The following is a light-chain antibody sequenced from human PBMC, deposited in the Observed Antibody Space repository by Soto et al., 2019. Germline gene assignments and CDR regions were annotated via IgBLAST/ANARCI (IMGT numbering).Light chain of an antibody. CDR2: WAS. CDR3: QHYTTYSGT. CDR1: QSISTW. V-gene: IGKV1-5*03. J-gene: IGKJ3*01. Sequence: DIHMTQSPATLSACGGDRVTITCRASQSISTWLAWYQQKPGKAPKLLIYWASSLESGVPSRFSGSGSGTEFTLTISSLQPDDFATYYCQHYTTYSGTFGPGTKVDIK.